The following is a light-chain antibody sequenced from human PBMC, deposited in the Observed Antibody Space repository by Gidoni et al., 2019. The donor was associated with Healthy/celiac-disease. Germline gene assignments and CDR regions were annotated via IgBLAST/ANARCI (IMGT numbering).Light chain of an antibody. J-gene: IGKJ2*01. Sequence: IVMTQSPATLSVSPGARATLSCRASQGVSSNLAWYQQKPGQAPRLLIYGASTRATGIPARFSGSGSGTEFTLTISSLQSEDFAVYYCQQYNNWPPYPFGQGTKLEIK. CDR2: GAS. V-gene: IGKV3-15*01. CDR3: QQYNNWPPYP. CDR1: QGVSSN.